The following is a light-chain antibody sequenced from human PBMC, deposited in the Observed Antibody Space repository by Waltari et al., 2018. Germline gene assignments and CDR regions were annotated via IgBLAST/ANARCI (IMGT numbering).Light chain of an antibody. J-gene: IGKJ1*01. CDR3: QHYGSSPKT. CDR2: GAS. Sequence: EIVLTQSPGTLSLSPGERATLSCRASQSVSRSYLAWYQQKPGHAPRLLIYGASSRATGIPDRVSGSGSGTDFTLTISRLEPEDFAVYYCQHYGSSPKTFGQGTKVEIK. CDR1: QSVSRSY. V-gene: IGKV3-20*01.